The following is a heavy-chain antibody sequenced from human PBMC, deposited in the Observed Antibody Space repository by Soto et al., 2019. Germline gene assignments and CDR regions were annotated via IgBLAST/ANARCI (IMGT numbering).Heavy chain of an antibody. CDR1: GGTFSSYA. CDR2: IIPIFGTA. J-gene: IGHJ6*02. CDR3: ARDPVQYCISASCYPRGYYYGMDV. V-gene: IGHV1-69*13. D-gene: IGHD2-2*01. Sequence: GASVKVSCKASGGTFSSYAISWVRQAPGQGLEWMGGIIPIFGTANYAQKFQGRVTITADESTSTAYMELSSLRSEDTAVYYCARDPVQYCISASCYPRGYYYGMDVWGQGTTVTVSS.